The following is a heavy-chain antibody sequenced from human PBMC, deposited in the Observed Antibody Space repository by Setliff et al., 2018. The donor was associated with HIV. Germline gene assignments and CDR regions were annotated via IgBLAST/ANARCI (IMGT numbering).Heavy chain of an antibody. D-gene: IGHD3-10*01. CDR1: GDSINSGNYY. CDR3: ATSPAGEILGSRPFYFDY. J-gene: IGHJ4*02. CDR2: IYYSGST. V-gene: IGHV4-31*03. Sequence: SETLSLTCTVFGDSINSGNYYWSWIRQHPGKGLEWIGYIYYSGSTYYSPSLKSRVTISEDTSKNQFSLKMRSVTAADTAVYYCATSPAGEILGSRPFYFDYWGPGTLVTVSS.